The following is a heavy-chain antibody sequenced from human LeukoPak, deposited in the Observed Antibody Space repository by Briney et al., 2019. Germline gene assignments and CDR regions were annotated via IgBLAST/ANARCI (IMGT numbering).Heavy chain of an antibody. J-gene: IGHJ6*02. Sequence: GGSLRLSCAASEFTFSNYNMNWVRQASGRGLEWVSSISSSSSYMYYADSVEGRFTISRDNSENRLYLQINSLRAEDTAVYYCTRGHGGMDVWGQGTTVTVSS. CDR2: ISSSSSYM. CDR1: EFTFSNYN. V-gene: IGHV3-21*01. CDR3: TRGHGGMDV.